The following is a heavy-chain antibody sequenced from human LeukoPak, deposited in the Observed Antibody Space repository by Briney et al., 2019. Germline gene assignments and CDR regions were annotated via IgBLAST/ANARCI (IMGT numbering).Heavy chain of an antibody. CDR1: GFTFSSYA. J-gene: IGHJ4*01. Sequence: GGSLRLSCVGSGFTFSSYAMFWVRQAPGKGLEWVAVSGEGGSYTNYADSVKGRFTVSRDNSKNTLYLQMNTLRAEDTGVYYCASRDPCSGDMCYGIAYWGQGTLVTVSS. CDR2: SGEGGSYT. D-gene: IGHD2-15*01. V-gene: IGHV3-23*01. CDR3: ASRDPCSGDMCYGIAY.